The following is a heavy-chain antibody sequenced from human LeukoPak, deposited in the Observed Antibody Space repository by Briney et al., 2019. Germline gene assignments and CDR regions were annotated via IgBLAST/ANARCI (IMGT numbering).Heavy chain of an antibody. D-gene: IGHD2-15*01. V-gene: IGHV1-18*04. J-gene: IGHJ5*02. CDR3: ARLSPPIASFCSGGTCYSGWFDP. CDR1: GYTFTGYY. CDR2: ITTYNGNT. Sequence: GASVKVSCKASGYTFTGYYMHWVRQAPGQGLEWMGWITTYNGNTYYAQNFQGRVTMTADTSTSTAYMEVRSLRSDDTAVYYCARLSPPIASFCSGGTCYSGWFDPWGQGTLVTVSS.